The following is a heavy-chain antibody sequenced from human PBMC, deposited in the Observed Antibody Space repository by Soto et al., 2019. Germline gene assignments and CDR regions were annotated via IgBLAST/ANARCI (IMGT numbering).Heavy chain of an antibody. J-gene: IGHJ6*02. D-gene: IGHD7-27*01. CDR3: AVSGEYYYGMDV. CDR2: IWYDGSNK. V-gene: IGHV3-33*01. CDR1: GFTFSSYG. Sequence: QVQLVESGGGVVQPGRSLRLSCAASGFTFSSYGMHWVRQAPGKGLEWVAVIWYDGSNKYYADSVKGRFTISRDNSKNTLYLQMNSLRAEDTAVYYCAVSGEYYYGMDVWGPGTTVTVSS.